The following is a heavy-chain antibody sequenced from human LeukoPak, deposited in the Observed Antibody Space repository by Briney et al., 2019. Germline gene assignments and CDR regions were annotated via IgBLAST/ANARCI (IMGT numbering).Heavy chain of an antibody. J-gene: IGHJ4*02. D-gene: IGHD2-15*01. CDR3: ASRDQSCSGDTCYPIDY. Sequence: GGSLRLSCAVSGLTFSSYWMHWIRQAPGKGLVWVSRINREGSSTSYADSVKGRFTISRDNAKNTLYLQMNSLRAEDTAVYYCASRDQSCSGDTCYPIDYWGQGTLVTVSS. CDR2: INREGSST. CDR1: GLTFSSYW. V-gene: IGHV3-74*01.